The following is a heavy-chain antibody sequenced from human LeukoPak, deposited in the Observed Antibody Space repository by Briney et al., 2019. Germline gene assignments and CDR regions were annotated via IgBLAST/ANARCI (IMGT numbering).Heavy chain of an antibody. V-gene: IGHV3-30*04. CDR2: ISYDGSNK. D-gene: IGHD5-18*01. CDR3: ARVPYGYTGDY. J-gene: IGHJ4*02. CDR1: GFTFSSYA. Sequence: HPGGSLRLPCAASGFTFSSYAMHWVRQAPGKGLEWVAVISYDGSNKYYADSVKGRFTISRDNSKNTLYLQMNSLRAEDTAVYYCARVPYGYTGDYWGQGTLVTVSS.